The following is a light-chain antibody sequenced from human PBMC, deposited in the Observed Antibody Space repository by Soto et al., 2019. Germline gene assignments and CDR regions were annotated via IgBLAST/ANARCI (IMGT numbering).Light chain of an antibody. CDR1: SSSIGSNT. J-gene: IGLJ3*02. V-gene: IGLV1-44*01. CDR2: GNN. Sequence: QSVLTQPPSASGTPGQRVTISCSGSSSSIGSNTVNWYQQLPGTAPKLLIYGNNQRPSGVPDRFSGSKSGNSASLTVSGLQSDDEADYFCSSYARRNTLLFGGGTQLTVL. CDR3: SSYARRNTLL.